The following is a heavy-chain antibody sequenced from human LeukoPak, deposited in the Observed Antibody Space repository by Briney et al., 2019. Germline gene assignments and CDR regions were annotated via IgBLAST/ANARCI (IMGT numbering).Heavy chain of an antibody. V-gene: IGHV4-39*07. Sequence: SETLSLTCTVSGGSISTSNYYWGWIRQPPGKGLEWIGNIFYSGSTYYSPSLKSRVTISLDTSRNQFSLKLTSVTAADTAVYYCARDGYCSAGSCFPGGPWGQGTLVTVSS. J-gene: IGHJ5*02. CDR3: ARDGYCSAGSCFPGGP. CDR1: GGSISTSNYY. CDR2: IFYSGST. D-gene: IGHD2-15*01.